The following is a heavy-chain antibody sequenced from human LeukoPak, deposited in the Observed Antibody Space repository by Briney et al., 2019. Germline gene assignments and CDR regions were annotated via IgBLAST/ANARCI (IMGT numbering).Heavy chain of an antibody. D-gene: IGHD5-12*01. CDR2: INQYGGEK. CDR3: ARDEGTSGYDLLDY. J-gene: IGHJ4*01. Sequence: PGGSLRLSCAASRFTFSNYWLNWVRQAPGKGLEWVATINQYGGEKYYVDSVKGRFTISRDNAKDSLYLQMNSLRAEDTAVYYCARDEGTSGYDLLDYWGQGTLVTVSS. V-gene: IGHV3-7*01. CDR1: RFTFSNYW.